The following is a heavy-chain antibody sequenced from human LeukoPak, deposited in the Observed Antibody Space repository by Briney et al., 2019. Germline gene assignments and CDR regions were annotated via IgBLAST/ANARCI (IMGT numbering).Heavy chain of an antibody. CDR2: MNPNSGNT. V-gene: IGHV1-8*01. CDR1: GYTFTGYD. D-gene: IGHD2-15*01. Sequence: ASVKVSCKASGYTFTGYDINWVRQATGQGLEWMGWMNPNSGNTGYAQKFQGRVTMTRNTSISTAYMELSSLRSEDTAVYYCARGLINRSGGSCYYYWGQGTLVTVSS. CDR3: ARGLINRSGGSCYYY. J-gene: IGHJ4*02.